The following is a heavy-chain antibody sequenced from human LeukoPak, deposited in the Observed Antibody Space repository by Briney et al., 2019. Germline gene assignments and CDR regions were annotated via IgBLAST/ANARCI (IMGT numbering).Heavy chain of an antibody. Sequence: PSETLSLTCAVYGGSFSGYYWSWIRQPPGKGLEWIGEINHSGSTNYNPPLKSRVTISVDTSKNQFSLKLSSVTAADTAVYYCARRMVVPAAINYWGQGTLVTVSS. V-gene: IGHV4-34*01. J-gene: IGHJ4*02. CDR3: ARRMVVPAAINY. D-gene: IGHD2-2*02. CDR2: INHSGST. CDR1: GGSFSGYY.